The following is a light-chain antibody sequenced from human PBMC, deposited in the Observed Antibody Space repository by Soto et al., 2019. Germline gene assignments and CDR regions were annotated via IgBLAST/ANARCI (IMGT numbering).Light chain of an antibody. CDR2: RAS. CDR1: QSISSR. J-gene: IGKJ4*01. Sequence: MRQSPSTLAAKIGDSVTITCRTSQSISSRLAWYQQKPGKAPKLLIYRASTLESGVPSRFSGSGSGTEFTLTISSLQPDDFATYYCLQHNSYPLTFGGGTNVDI. V-gene: IGKV1-5*03. CDR3: LQHNSYPLT.